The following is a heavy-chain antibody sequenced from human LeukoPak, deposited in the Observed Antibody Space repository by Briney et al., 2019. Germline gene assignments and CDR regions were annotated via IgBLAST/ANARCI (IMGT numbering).Heavy chain of an antibody. Sequence: GGSLRLSCAASGFTFSSYAMSWVRQAPGKGLEWVSYISSSGSTIYYADSVKGRFTISRDNAKNSLYLQMNSLRAEDTAVYYCARYCSSTSCQYSGYGFDYWGQGTLVTVSS. CDR1: GFTFSSYA. V-gene: IGHV3-48*04. D-gene: IGHD2-2*01. J-gene: IGHJ4*02. CDR2: ISSSGSTI. CDR3: ARYCSSTSCQYSGYGFDY.